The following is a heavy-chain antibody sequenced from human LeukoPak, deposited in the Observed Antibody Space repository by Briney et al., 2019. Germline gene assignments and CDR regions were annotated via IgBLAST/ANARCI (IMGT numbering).Heavy chain of an antibody. CDR3: ARLFMYCSGGSCYPDY. J-gene: IGHJ4*02. D-gene: IGHD2-15*01. V-gene: IGHV5-51*01. CDR1: GYSFTSYW. Sequence: GESLMISCKGSGYSFTSYWIGWVRQMPGKGLEWMGIIYPGDSDTRYSPPFQGQVTISADKSISTAYLQWSSLKASDTAMYYCARLFMYCSGGSCYPDYWGQGTLVTVSS. CDR2: IYPGDSDT.